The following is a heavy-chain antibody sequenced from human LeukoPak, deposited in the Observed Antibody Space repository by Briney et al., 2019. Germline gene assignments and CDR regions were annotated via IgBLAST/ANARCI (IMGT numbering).Heavy chain of an antibody. CDR3: ARHRKNESYYHSSGYYYFDY. Sequence: SETLSLTCTVSGGSISSYYWSWLRQPPGKGLECIGYIYYSGSTNYNPSLKSRVTISVDTSKNKFSLKLSSVTAADTDVYYCARHRKNESYYHSSGYYYFDYWGQGTLVTVSS. CDR2: IYYSGST. J-gene: IGHJ4*02. D-gene: IGHD3-22*01. CDR1: GGSISSYY. V-gene: IGHV4-59*08.